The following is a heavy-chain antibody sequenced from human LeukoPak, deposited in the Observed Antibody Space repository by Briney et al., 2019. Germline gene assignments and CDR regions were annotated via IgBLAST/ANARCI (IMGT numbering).Heavy chain of an antibody. V-gene: IGHV4-34*12. CDR2: VFHSGTT. CDR1: GGSFSDYY. Sequence: SETLSLTCAVYGGSFSDYYWTWIRQTPGKGLEWIGEVFHSGTTNYNPSLKSRVSISVDTSKNQFSLKLTSVTAADTAVYYCAGQTGSGLFILPGGQGTLVTVSS. J-gene: IGHJ4*02. CDR3: AGQTGSGLFILP. D-gene: IGHD3/OR15-3a*01.